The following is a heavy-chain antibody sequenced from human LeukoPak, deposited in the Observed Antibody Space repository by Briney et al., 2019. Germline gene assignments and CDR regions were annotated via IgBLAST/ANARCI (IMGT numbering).Heavy chain of an antibody. D-gene: IGHD6-19*01. CDR1: GFTFSSYA. CDR3: AKSQSHVSGWEFDY. J-gene: IGHJ4*02. V-gene: IGHV3-23*01. CDR2: ISGSGGST. Sequence: GGSLRLSCAASGFTFSSYAMSWVRQAPGKGREWVSAISGSGGSTYYADSVKGRFTISRDNSKNTLYLQMNSLRAEDTAVYYCAKSQSHVSGWEFDYWGQGTLVTVSS.